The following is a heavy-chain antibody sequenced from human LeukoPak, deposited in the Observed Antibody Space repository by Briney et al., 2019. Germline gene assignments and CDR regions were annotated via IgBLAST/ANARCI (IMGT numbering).Heavy chain of an antibody. Sequence: GGSLRLSCAASGFTFSNYGMDWVRQAPGKGLEWVALIWYDGSDKYYADSVKGRFTISRDNSKTTLYLQMNSLRAEDTAVYYCARGNYDSSGSFDYWGQGTLVTVSS. CDR2: IWYDGSDK. CDR1: GFTFSNYG. D-gene: IGHD3-22*01. J-gene: IGHJ4*02. CDR3: ARGNYDSSGSFDY. V-gene: IGHV3-33*01.